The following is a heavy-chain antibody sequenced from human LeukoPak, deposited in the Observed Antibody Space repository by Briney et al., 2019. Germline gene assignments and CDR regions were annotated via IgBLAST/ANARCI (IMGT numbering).Heavy chain of an antibody. V-gene: IGHV3-30*04. J-gene: IGHJ6*02. CDR1: GFTFSSYA. CDR2: ISYDGSNK. D-gene: IGHD6-13*01. Sequence: GGSLRLSCAASGFTFSSYAMHWVRQAPGKGLAGVAVISYDGSNKYYADSVKGRFTISRDNSKNTLYLQMNSLRAEDTAVYYCARDDLGTGYSSSWYPSDYYYYGMDVWGQGTTVTVSS. CDR3: ARDDLGTGYSSSWYPSDYYYYGMDV.